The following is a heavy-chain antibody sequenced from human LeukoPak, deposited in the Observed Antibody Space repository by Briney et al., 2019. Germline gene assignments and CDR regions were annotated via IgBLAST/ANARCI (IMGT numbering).Heavy chain of an antibody. D-gene: IGHD3-22*01. CDR2: IYYSGST. J-gene: IGHJ4*02. CDR3: ARGDSSGYYELLDY. V-gene: IGHV4-30-4*08. Sequence: SETLSLTCTVSGGSISSGDYYWSWIRQPPGKGLEWIGYIYYSGSTHYNPSLKSRVTISVDTSKNQFSLKLSSVTAADTAVYYCARGDSSGYYELLDYWGQGTLVTVSS. CDR1: GGSISSGDYY.